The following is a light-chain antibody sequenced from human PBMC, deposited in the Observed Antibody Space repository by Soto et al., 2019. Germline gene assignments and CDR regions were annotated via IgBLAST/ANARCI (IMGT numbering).Light chain of an antibody. V-gene: IGKV1-39*01. CDR1: QSIGNF. CDR3: QQSYSDTVT. CDR2: AAS. Sequence: DIQRTQSPSSLSASVGYRVTITCRASQSIGNFLNWYQHKPGKAPNLLIHAASSLQSGVPSRFTGRGSGTDFTLTISSLQPEDFATHYCQQSYSDTVTFGLGTRLEI. J-gene: IGKJ5*01.